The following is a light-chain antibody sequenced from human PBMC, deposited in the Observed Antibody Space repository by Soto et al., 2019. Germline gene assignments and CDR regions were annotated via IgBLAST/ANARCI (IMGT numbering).Light chain of an antibody. Sequence: QSALTQPASVSGSPGQSITISCTVTGSDVRTYNLVSWYQQHPGKVPKLIIYEASKRPSGVSNRFSGSQPGNTASLTVSGLQAEDEADYYCCSYAGDKTYVXGSGTKVTVL. CDR2: EAS. J-gene: IGLJ1*01. CDR1: GSDVRTYNL. V-gene: IGLV2-23*01. CDR3: CSYAGDKTYV.